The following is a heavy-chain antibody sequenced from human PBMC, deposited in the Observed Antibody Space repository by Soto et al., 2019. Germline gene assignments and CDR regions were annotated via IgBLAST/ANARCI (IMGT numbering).Heavy chain of an antibody. CDR1: GGSISSDY. CDR3: ARHYYDFWSGQSGYYFDY. J-gene: IGHJ4*02. D-gene: IGHD3-3*01. V-gene: IGHV4-4*07. CDR2: IYSSGST. Sequence: PSDTLSLTCTVSGGSISSDYWSWIRQPAGEGLEWIGRIYSSGSTNYNPSLQSRVTMSVGTSKNQFSLKLSSVTAADTAVYYCARHYYDFWSGQSGYYFDYWGQGTLVTVSS.